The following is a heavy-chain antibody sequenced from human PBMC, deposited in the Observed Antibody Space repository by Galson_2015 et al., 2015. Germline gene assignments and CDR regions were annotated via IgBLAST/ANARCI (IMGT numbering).Heavy chain of an antibody. CDR1: GFTFGDYA. CDR2: IRSKAYGGTT. CDR3: TSTYYYDSSGYYIGRDDAFDI. J-gene: IGHJ3*02. V-gene: IGHV3-49*03. Sequence: SLRLSCAASGFTFGDYAMSWFRQAPGKGLEWVGFIRSKAYGGTTEYAASVKGRFTISRDDSKSIAYLQMNSLKTEDTAVYYCTSTYYYDSSGYYIGRDDAFDIWSQGTMVTVSS. D-gene: IGHD3-22*01.